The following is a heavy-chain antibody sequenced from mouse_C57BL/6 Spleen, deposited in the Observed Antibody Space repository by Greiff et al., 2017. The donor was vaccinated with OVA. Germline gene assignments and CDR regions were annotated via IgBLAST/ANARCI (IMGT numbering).Heavy chain of an antibody. Sequence: EVQLVESGPGLVKPSQSLSLTCSVTGYSITSGYYWNWIRQFPGNKLEWMGYISYDGSNNYNPSLKNRISITRDTSKNQFFLKLNSVTTEDTATYYCAREGIYSNYVFAYWGQGTLVTVSA. D-gene: IGHD2-5*01. CDR1: GYSITSGYY. CDR3: AREGIYSNYVFAY. V-gene: IGHV3-6*01. CDR2: ISYDGSN. J-gene: IGHJ3*01.